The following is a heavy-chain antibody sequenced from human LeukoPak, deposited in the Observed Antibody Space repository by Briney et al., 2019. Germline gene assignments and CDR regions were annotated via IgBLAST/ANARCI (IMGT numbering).Heavy chain of an antibody. CDR1: GFTFSSYA. V-gene: IGHV3-30-3*01. CDR2: ISYDGSNK. CDR3: ARDRRAAAGTRGGSFDY. D-gene: IGHD6-13*01. J-gene: IGHJ4*02. Sequence: SGGSLRLSCAASGFTFSSYAMHWVRQAPGKGLEWVAVISYDGSNKYYADSVKGRFTISRDNSKNTLYLQMNSLRAEDTAVYYCARDRRAAAGTRGGSFDYWGQGTLVTVSS.